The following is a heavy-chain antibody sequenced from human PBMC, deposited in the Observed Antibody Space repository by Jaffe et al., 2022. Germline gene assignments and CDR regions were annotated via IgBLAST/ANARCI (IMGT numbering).Heavy chain of an antibody. V-gene: IGHV3-23*01. J-gene: IGHJ4*02. D-gene: IGHD6-19*01. Sequence: EVQLLESGGGLVQPGGSLRLSCAASGFTFSSYAMSWVRQAPGKGLEWVSAISGSGGSTYYADSVKGRFTISRDNSKNTLYLQMNSLRAEDTAVYYCAKDGGGWIEWLVLSYFDYWGQGTLVTVSS. CDR2: ISGSGGST. CDR3: AKDGGGWIEWLVLSYFDY. CDR1: GFTFSSYA.